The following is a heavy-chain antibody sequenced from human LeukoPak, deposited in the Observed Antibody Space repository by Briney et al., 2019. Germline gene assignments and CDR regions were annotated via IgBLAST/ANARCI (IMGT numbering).Heavy chain of an antibody. D-gene: IGHD5-18*01. Sequence: GGSLRLSCAASGFTFSSYAMSWVRQAPGKGLEWVSAISGSGGSTYYADSVKGRFTISRDNSKNTLYLQMNSLRAEDTAVYYCAKMGDTAMVDEPTHLGPFDYWGQGTLVTVSS. J-gene: IGHJ4*02. V-gene: IGHV3-23*01. CDR2: ISGSGGST. CDR3: AKMGDTAMVDEPTHLGPFDY. CDR1: GFTFSSYA.